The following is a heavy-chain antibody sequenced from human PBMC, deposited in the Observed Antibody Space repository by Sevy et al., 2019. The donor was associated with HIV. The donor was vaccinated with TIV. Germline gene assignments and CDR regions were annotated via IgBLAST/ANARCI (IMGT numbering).Heavy chain of an antibody. V-gene: IGHV3-30*04. CDR2: ISYDGTDI. CDR3: ARDGISSDWYRGYYFDY. D-gene: IGHD6-19*01. Sequence: GGSLRLSCAASRFTFSSYAIHWVRQAPGKGLEWVAFISYDGTDIYYAHSVKGRFTISRDNSKNTLFLQMNSLRAEDTAVYYCARDGISSDWYRGYYFDYWGQGTLVTVSS. J-gene: IGHJ4*02. CDR1: RFTFSSYA.